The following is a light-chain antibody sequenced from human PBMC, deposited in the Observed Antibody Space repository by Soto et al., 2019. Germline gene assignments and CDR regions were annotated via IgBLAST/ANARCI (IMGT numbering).Light chain of an antibody. CDR1: QGISNY. J-gene: IGKJ1*01. V-gene: IGKV1-27*01. Sequence: DIQMTQSPSSLSASVGDRVTITCRASQGISNYLAWYQQKPGKVPKLLIYAASTLQSGVASRFSGSRSGTDFTLSISSLEPEDVATYYCQKYNSAPRTFGQGTKVEIK. CDR2: AAS. CDR3: QKYNSAPRT.